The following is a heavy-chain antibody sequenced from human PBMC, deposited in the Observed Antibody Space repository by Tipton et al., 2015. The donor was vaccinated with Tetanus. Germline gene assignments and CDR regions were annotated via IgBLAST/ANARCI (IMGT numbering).Heavy chain of an antibody. CDR3: ARANNDIPKKGPFDS. V-gene: IGHV4-61*01. D-gene: IGHD1-1*01. CDR2: IYHSGAT. J-gene: IGHJ4*02. Sequence: TLSLTCTVSGSSVSGSSHYWSWIRQPPGKPLEWVGYIYHSGATNYNPSLKSRLTISFGTSKNQFSLSLESVTAADTAFYYCARANNDIPKKGPFDSWGQGTLVIVSS. CDR1: GSSVSGSSHY.